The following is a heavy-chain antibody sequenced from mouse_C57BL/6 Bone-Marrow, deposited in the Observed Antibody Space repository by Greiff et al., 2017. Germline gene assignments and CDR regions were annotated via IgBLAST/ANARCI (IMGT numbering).Heavy chain of an antibody. D-gene: IGHD2-2*01. CDR2: ISGGGGNT. CDR1: GFTFSSYT. V-gene: IGHV5-9*01. Sequence: DVHLVESGGGLVKPGGSLKLSCAASGFTFSSYTMSWVRQTPEKRLEWVATISGGGGNTYYPDSVKGRFTISRDNAKNTLYLQMSSLRSEDTALYYCARRGVTNYYAMDYWGQGTSVTVSS. CDR3: ARRGVTNYYAMDY. J-gene: IGHJ4*01.